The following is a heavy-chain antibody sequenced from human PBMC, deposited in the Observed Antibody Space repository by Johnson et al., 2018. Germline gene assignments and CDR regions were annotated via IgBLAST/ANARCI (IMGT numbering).Heavy chain of an antibody. Sequence: EVQLLESGGGLVQPGRSLRLSCAGSGFTFSRYAMSWVRQAPGKGLEWVSTISGGGGSTNYADSVSGRFTISRDNSKNTLYLQMNSLRAEDTAVYYCANRRSSPDYFQHWGQGTLVTVSS. CDR3: ANRRSSPDYFQH. V-gene: IGHV3-23*01. CDR1: GFTFSRYA. J-gene: IGHJ1*01. D-gene: IGHD2-15*01. CDR2: ISGGGGST.